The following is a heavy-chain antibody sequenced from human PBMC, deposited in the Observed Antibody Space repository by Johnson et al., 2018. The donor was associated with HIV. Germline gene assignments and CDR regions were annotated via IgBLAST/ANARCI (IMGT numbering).Heavy chain of an antibody. CDR3: AGDRAGFGI. CDR2: ISYDGSNK. V-gene: IGHV3-30*04. CDR1: GFTFSSYV. Sequence: QVQLVESGGGVVQPGRSLRLSCAASGFTFSSYVMHWVRQAPGKGLEWVAVISYDGSNKYYADSVKGRVTISRDNAKNTLYLQMNWWRAGDTALCYCAGDRAGFGIWGHGTMVTVPS. J-gene: IGHJ3*02. D-gene: IGHD6-19*01.